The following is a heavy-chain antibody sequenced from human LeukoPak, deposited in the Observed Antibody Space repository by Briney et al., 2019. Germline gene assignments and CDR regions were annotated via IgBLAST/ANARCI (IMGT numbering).Heavy chain of an antibody. J-gene: IGHJ5*02. V-gene: IGHV1-46*04. Sequence: APVKVSCKASAYTLSSYLMHWVRQAPGQGLEWMGLIDPSSGSTGYAQKLQGRVAMTRDTSTSTVYMELSSLRSEDTAVYYCARDLGLRGVTNWFDPWGQGTLVTVSS. D-gene: IGHD3-10*01. CDR2: IDPSSGST. CDR3: ARDLGLRGVTNWFDP. CDR1: AYTLSSYL.